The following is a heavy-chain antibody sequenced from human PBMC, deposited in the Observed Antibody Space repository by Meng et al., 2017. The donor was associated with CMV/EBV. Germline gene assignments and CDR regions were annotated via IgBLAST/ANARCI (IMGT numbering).Heavy chain of an antibody. Sequence: GLDNAGGFLRIPCVVWGLTFRSHSMNWGSQAPGKGLEWGSSISKSSSYIYYADLVKGRFNISRDNAKNSLYLQMNSLRAEDTAVYYCARGVATIWRLSSEKVALDYWGQGTLVTVSS. CDR2: ISKSSSYI. CDR3: ARGVATIWRLSSEKVALDY. J-gene: IGHJ4*02. D-gene: IGHD5-12*01. V-gene: IGHV3-21*01. CDR1: GLTFRSHS.